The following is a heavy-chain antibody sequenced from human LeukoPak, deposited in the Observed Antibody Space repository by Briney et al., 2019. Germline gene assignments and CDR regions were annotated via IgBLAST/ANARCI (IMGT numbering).Heavy chain of an antibody. D-gene: IGHD2-21*02. Sequence: SVKVSCKASGGTFSSYATSWVRQAPGQGLEWMGRIIPIFGTANYAQKFQGRVTITTDESTSTAYMELSSLRSEDTAVYYCTRDLTYCGGDCYSDYWGQGTLVTVSS. CDR3: TRDLTYCGGDCYSDY. CDR1: GGTFSSYA. CDR2: IIPIFGTA. J-gene: IGHJ4*02. V-gene: IGHV1-69*05.